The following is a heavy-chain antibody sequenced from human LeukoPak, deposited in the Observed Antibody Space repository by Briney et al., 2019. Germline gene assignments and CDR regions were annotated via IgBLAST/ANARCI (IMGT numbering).Heavy chain of an antibody. J-gene: IGHJ5*02. CDR3: AKIVGAVGNWFDP. CDR2: INPNSGGT. Sequence: ASVKVSCKAYGYTFTGYYMHWVRQAPGQGLEWMGWINPNSGGTNYAQKFQGRVTMTRDTSISTAYMELSRLRSDDTAVYYCAKIVGAVGNWFDPWGQGTLVTVSS. D-gene: IGHD1-26*01. CDR1: GYTFTGYY. V-gene: IGHV1-2*02.